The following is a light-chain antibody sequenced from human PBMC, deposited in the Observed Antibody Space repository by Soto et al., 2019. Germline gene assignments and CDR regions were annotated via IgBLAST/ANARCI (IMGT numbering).Light chain of an antibody. Sequence: DIQMTQSPSSLSASVGDRGTITCLASQSISNNLNWYQQKPGKAPNLLIYTASNLETGVPSRFSGSGSGTDFTLTITSLQPEDFATYFCQQGYSRPRAFGQGTKVDIK. J-gene: IGKJ1*01. CDR3: QQGYSRPRA. CDR1: QSISNN. V-gene: IGKV1-39*01. CDR2: TAS.